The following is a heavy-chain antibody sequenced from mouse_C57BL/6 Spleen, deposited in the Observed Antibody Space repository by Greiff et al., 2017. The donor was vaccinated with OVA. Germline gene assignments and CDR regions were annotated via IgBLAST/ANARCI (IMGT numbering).Heavy chain of an antibody. D-gene: IGHD1-1*01. CDR1: GYTFTSYW. V-gene: IGHV1-64*01. Sequence: VQVVESGAELVKPGASVKLSCKASGYTFTSYWMHWVQQRPGQGLEWIGMIHPNSGSTNYNEKFKSKATLTVDKSYSTAYMQLSSLTSEDSAVYYCARITTVVENYAMDYWGQGTSVTVAS. CDR3: ARITTVVENYAMDY. J-gene: IGHJ4*01. CDR2: IHPNSGST.